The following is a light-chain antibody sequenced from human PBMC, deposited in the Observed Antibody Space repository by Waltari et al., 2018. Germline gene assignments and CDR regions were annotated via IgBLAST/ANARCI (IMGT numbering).Light chain of an antibody. V-gene: IGLV2-18*02. J-gene: IGLJ2*01. CDR1: SSDIGSYNF. CDR3: SSYTTSSTVI. CDR2: EVT. Sequence: QSALIQPPSVSGSPGQSVAIYCTGTSSDIGSYNFVSWYQQFPGTAPKLLIYEVTNRPSGVPVRFSGSKSGYTASLAISRLQPEDEADYYCSSYTTSSTVIFGGGTKLTVL.